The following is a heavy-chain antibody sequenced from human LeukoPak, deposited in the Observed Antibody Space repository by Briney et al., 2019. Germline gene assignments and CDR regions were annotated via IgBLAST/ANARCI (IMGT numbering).Heavy chain of an antibody. V-gene: IGHV6-1*01. D-gene: IGHD6-13*01. CDR2: TYYRSKWNN. Sequence: SQTLSLTCAISGDSVSSNSAAWNWIRQSPSRGLEWLGRTYYRSKWNNEYAVSVRGRITINPDTPKNQFSLHLNSVTPEDTALYYCARDLAAGLSDWGQGTLVTVSS. CDR1: GDSVSSNSAA. J-gene: IGHJ4*02. CDR3: ARDLAAGLSD.